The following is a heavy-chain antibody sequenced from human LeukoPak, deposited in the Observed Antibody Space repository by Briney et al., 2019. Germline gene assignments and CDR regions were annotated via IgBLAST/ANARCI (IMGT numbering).Heavy chain of an antibody. D-gene: IGHD4-11*01. CDR2: INHSGST. CDR3: ARGDYSNYIYYYYGMDV. CDR1: GGSFSGYY. J-gene: IGHJ6*02. V-gene: IGHV4-34*01. Sequence: SETLSLTCAVYGGSFSGYYWSWIRQPPGKGLEWIGEINHSGSTNHNPSLKSRVTISVDTSKNQFSLKLSSVTAADTAVYYCARGDYSNYIYYYYGMDVWGQGTTVTVSS.